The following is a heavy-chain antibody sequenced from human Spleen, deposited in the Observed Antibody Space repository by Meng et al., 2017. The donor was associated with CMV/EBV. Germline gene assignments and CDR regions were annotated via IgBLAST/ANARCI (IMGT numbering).Heavy chain of an antibody. CDR1: GYTFASYG. J-gene: IGHJ4*02. D-gene: IGHD5-18*01. CDR2: ISAYNGNT. Sequence: KASGYTFASYGISWVRQAPGQGLEWMGWISAYNGNTNYAQKLQGRVTMTTDTSTSTAYMGLRSLRSDDTAVYYCARDTAMVRDYFDYWGQGTLVTVSS. V-gene: IGHV1-18*01. CDR3: ARDTAMVRDYFDY.